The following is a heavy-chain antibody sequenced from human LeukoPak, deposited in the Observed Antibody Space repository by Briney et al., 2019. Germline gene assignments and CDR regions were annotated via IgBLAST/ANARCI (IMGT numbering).Heavy chain of an antibody. CDR1: GFTFSSYA. J-gene: IGHJ5*02. CDR2: ISGSGGGT. V-gene: IGHV3-23*01. D-gene: IGHD2-2*02. CDR3: AKDIYPGIFDP. Sequence: GALRLSCAVSGFTFSSYAMSWVRQAPGKGLEWVSAISGSGGGTFHADSVRGRFTISRDNAKNSVYLEMNSLRAEDTAVYYCAKDIYPGIFDPWGQGTLVTVSS.